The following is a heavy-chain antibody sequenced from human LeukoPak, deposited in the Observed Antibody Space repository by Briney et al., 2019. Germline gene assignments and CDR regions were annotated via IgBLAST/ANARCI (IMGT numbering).Heavy chain of an antibody. CDR1: GFTFSSYE. CDR3: KQKTAYDILTGYYKGAFDI. J-gene: IGHJ3*02. D-gene: IGHD3-9*01. V-gene: IGHV3-48*03. Sequence: TGGSLRLSCAASGFTFSSYEMNWVRQAPGKGLEWDSYISSSGSTIYYADSVKGRFTISRDNAKNSLYLQMNSLRAEDTAVFFFKQKTAYDILTGYYKGAFDIWGQGTMVTVSS. CDR2: ISSSGSTI.